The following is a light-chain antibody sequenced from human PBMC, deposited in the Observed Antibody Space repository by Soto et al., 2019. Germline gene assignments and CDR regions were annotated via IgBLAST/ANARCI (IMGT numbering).Light chain of an antibody. CDR3: QQYESYSPWT. J-gene: IGKJ1*01. V-gene: IGKV1-5*01. Sequence: DIQMTQSPSTLSASVGDRVTLTCRASQSISTWLAWYQQKPGKAPKLLIYAASSLQSGVPSRFSGSGSGTDFTLTISSLQPDDFATYYCQQYESYSPWTFGQGTKVDIK. CDR1: QSISTW. CDR2: AAS.